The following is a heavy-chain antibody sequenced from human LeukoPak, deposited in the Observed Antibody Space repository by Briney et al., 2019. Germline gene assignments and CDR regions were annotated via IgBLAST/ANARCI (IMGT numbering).Heavy chain of an antibody. Sequence: GGSLRLSCAASGFTFSSYAMSWVRQAPGKGLEWVSDISGSGGSTYYADSVKGRFTISRDNSKNTLYLQMNSLRAEDTAVYYCAKDPTDFDSSGQTYFDYWGQGSLVTVSS. D-gene: IGHD3-22*01. V-gene: IGHV3-23*01. J-gene: IGHJ4*02. CDR1: GFTFSSYA. CDR3: AKDPTDFDSSGQTYFDY. CDR2: ISGSGGST.